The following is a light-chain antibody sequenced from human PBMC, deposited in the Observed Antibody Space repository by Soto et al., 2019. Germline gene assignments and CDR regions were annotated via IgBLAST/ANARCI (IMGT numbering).Light chain of an antibody. CDR3: CSYAGSSTL. V-gene: IGLV2-23*01. J-gene: IGLJ3*02. CDR1: SSDVGSYNL. Sequence: QSALIQPASVSGSPGQSITISCTGTSSDVGSYNLVSWYQQHPGKAPKLMIYEGSKRPSGVSNRFSGSKSGNTASLTISGLQAEDEADYYCCSYAGSSTLFGGGTQLTVL. CDR2: EGS.